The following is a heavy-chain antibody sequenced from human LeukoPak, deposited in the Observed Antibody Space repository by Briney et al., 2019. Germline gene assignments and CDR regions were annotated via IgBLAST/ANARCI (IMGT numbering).Heavy chain of an antibody. V-gene: IGHV4-38-2*01. CDR1: GYPISSGYY. J-gene: IGHJ4*02. CDR2: IYHSGST. Sequence: TTSETLSLTCAVSGYPISSGYYWGWIRQPPGKGLEWIGSIYHSGSTYYNPSLKSRVTISVDTSKNQFSLKLSSVTAADTAVYYCARQVLLFDYWGQGTLVTVSS. D-gene: IGHD2/OR15-2a*01. CDR3: ARQVLLFDY.